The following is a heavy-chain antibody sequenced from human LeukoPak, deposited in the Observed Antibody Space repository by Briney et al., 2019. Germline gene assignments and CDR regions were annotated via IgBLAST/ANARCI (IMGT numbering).Heavy chain of an antibody. D-gene: IGHD3-10*01. V-gene: IGHV1-18*01. CDR1: GYTFTSYG. J-gene: IGHJ3*02. CDR3: ARAMLFTNPGDAFDI. CDR2: ISAYNGNT. Sequence: ASVKVSCKASGYTFTSYGISWVRQAPGQGLEWMGWISAYNGNTNYAQKLQGRVTMTTDTSTSTAYMELRSLRSDDTAVYYCARAMLFTNPGDAFDIWGQGTMVTVSS.